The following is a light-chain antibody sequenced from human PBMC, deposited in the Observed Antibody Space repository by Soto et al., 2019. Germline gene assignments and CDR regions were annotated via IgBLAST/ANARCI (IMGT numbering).Light chain of an antibody. CDR1: QSISTN. CDR2: IAS. V-gene: IGKV1-39*01. Sequence: DIQMTQSPSSLSASVGDRVTITCRASQSISTNLIWYQQKPGEAPKPLIYIASSLYSGVPSRFSGSGSGTDFTPTITSLQPEDFETYYCQQGYTNPITLSQGTPLEIK. CDR3: QQGYTNPIT. J-gene: IGKJ5*01.